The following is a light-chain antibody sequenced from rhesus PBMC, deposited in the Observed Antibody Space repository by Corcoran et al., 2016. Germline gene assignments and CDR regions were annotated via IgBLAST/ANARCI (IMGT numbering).Light chain of an antibody. CDR2: GAA. V-gene: IGKV3-24*04. CDR1: QSVGSY. J-gene: IGKJ1*01. CDR3: PQSCNLWP. Sequence: ETVVTQSPATLALTPGERATLSCRASQSVGSYLAWYQQKLGQAPRLRNYGAASRATEIPDRFSGSGSGTDFTLTISSLEPEDVRVYYCPQSCNLWPFSQGTKVGIK.